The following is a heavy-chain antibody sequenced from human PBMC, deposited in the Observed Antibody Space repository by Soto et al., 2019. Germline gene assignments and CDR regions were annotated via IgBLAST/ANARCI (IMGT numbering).Heavy chain of an antibody. CDR1: GFSLSTSGVG. CDR2: IYWNADK. J-gene: IGHJ4*02. D-gene: IGHD3-10*01. Sequence: QITLKESGPTLVKPTQTLTLTCTLSGFSLSTSGVGVGWIRQPPGKALECLALIYWNADKRYSPSLKSRLTITNATAKNQVVLTMTTLAPVDTATYYCAHSKYYYGSGSPTSFDYWGQGTLVTVSS. V-gene: IGHV2-5*01. CDR3: AHSKYYYGSGSPTSFDY.